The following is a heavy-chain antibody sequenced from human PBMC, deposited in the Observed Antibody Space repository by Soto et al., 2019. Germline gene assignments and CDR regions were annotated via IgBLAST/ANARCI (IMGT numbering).Heavy chain of an antibody. D-gene: IGHD5-12*01. CDR1: GGSISSYY. J-gene: IGHJ4*02. Sequence: QVQLQESGPGLVKPSETLSLTCTVSGGSISSYYWSWIRQPPGKGLEWIGCIYYSGSTNYNPSLKSRVTISVDTSKNQFSLKLSSVTAADTAVYYCARWLRPYYFDYWSQGTLVTVPS. CDR3: ARWLRPYYFDY. V-gene: IGHV4-59*01. CDR2: IYYSGST.